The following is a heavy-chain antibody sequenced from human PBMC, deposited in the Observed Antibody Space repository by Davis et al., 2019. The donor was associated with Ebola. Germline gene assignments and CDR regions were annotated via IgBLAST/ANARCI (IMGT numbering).Heavy chain of an antibody. CDR1: GGSISSSSYY. D-gene: IGHD4-11*01. V-gene: IGHV4-39*07. J-gene: IGHJ4*02. Sequence: PGGSLRLSCTVSGGSISSSSYYWGWIRQPPGKGLEWIGSIYYSGSTYYNPSLKSRVTISVDTSKNQFSLKLSSVTAADTAVYYCARLYRNYEGVYYFDYWGQGTLVTVSS. CDR2: IYYSGST. CDR3: ARLYRNYEGVYYFDY.